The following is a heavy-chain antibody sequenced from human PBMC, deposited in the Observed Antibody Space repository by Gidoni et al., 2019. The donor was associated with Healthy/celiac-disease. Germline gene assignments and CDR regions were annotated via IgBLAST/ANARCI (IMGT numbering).Heavy chain of an antibody. D-gene: IGHD5-12*01. J-gene: IGHJ5*02. CDR1: GSTFSSYG. Sequence: QVQLVESGRGVVQPRRSLRLSCAASGSTFSSYGMHWVRQAPGNGLEWVAVISYDGSNKYYADSVKGRFTFSRDNSKNTLYLQMNSLRAEDTAVYYCAKDQWIAGNLNWFDPWGQGTLVTVSS. CDR2: ISYDGSNK. V-gene: IGHV3-30*18. CDR3: AKDQWIAGNLNWFDP.